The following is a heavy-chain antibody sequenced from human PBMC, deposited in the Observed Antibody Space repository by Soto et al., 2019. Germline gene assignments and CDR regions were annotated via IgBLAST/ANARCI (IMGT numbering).Heavy chain of an antibody. CDR3: ARHRDVYNLFLYY. D-gene: IGHD1-1*01. CDR1: GDSIRSSKW. CDR2: IYHSGST. J-gene: IGHJ4*02. V-gene: IGHV4-4*02. Sequence: ASETLSLTCAVSGDSIRSSKWLSWVRQPPGKGLEWIGEIYHSGSTNYNPSLKSRVTISVDTSKNQFSLKVRSVTAADTAVYYCARHRDVYNLFLYYWGQGTLVTVSS.